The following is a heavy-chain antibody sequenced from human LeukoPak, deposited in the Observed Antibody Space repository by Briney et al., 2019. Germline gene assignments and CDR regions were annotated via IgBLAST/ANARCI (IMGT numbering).Heavy chain of an antibody. D-gene: IGHD6-6*01. J-gene: IGHJ6*03. Sequence: GGSLRLSCAASGFTFSSYGMQWVRQAPGKGLEWVAFIRYDGSNKYYADSVKGRFTISRDNSKNTLYLQMNSLRAEDTAVYYCVKVKAIHGSSYDDYYMDVWGKGTTVTVSS. CDR2: IRYDGSNK. CDR3: VKVKAIHGSSYDDYYMDV. V-gene: IGHV3-30*02. CDR1: GFTFSSYG.